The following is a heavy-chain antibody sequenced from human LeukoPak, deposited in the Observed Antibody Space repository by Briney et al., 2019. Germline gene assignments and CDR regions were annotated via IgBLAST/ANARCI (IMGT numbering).Heavy chain of an antibody. J-gene: IGHJ4*02. CDR1: GGTFSSYA. Sequence: SVKVSCKASGGTFSSYAISWVRQAPGQGLEWMGRIIPIFGIANYAQKFQGRVTITADKSTSTAYMELSSLRSEDTAVYYCARDYPPGHKGSESPYYFDYWGQGTLVTVSS. V-gene: IGHV1-69*04. CDR3: ARDYPPGHKGSESPYYFDY. CDR2: IIPIFGIA. D-gene: IGHD3-10*01.